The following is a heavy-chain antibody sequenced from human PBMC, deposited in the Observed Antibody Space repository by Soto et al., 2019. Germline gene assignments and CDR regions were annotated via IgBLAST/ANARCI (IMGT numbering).Heavy chain of an antibody. J-gene: IGHJ5*02. CDR1: GNTFTNFG. V-gene: IGHV1-18*01. CDR2: ISAYTDDP. CDR3: ARVIPGAEAWFDP. Sequence: SVYVSCKASGNTFTNFGVTWVRQAPGQGLEWMGWISAYTDDPNYAQKFQGRVTMTIDTSTSTAYLDLRSLTSDDTAVYYCARVIPGAEAWFDPWGQGTLVTVSS. D-gene: IGHD2-2*01.